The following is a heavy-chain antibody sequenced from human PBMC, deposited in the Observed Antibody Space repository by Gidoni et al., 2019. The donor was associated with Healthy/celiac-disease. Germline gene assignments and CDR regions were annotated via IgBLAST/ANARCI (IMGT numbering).Heavy chain of an antibody. CDR1: GCTFSSYA. CDR3: AKAKALLWFGELFDY. Sequence: EVQLVESGGGLVQPGGSLRLSCAASGCTFSSYAMSWVRQAPGKGLGWVSAISGSCGSTYYADSVKGRFTISRDNSKNTLYLQMNSRRAEDTAVYYCAKAKALLWFGELFDYWGQGTLVTVSS. V-gene: IGHV3-23*04. CDR2: ISGSCGST. D-gene: IGHD3-10*01. J-gene: IGHJ4*02.